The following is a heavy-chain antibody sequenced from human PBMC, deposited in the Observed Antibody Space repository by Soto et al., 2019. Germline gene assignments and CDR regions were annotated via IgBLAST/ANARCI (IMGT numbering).Heavy chain of an antibody. CDR1: GFTFSNYA. CDR2: ISGSGDKT. CDR3: AKDQRVWATAMSFDP. D-gene: IGHD5-18*01. V-gene: IGHV3-23*01. Sequence: EVQLLESGGDLVQPGGSLRLSCVVSGFTFSNYAMSWVRQAPGKGLEWVCAISGSGDKTYYADSVKGRFTISRDNSKNALDMQMNSLGAEDTAVYYCAKDQRVWATAMSFDPWGQGTLVTVSS. J-gene: IGHJ5*02.